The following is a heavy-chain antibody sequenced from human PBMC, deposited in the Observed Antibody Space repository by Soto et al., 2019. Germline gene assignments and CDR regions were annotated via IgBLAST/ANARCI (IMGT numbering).Heavy chain of an antibody. CDR1: GCNIVSFA. D-gene: IGHD1-26*01. Sequence: SMRLSSTALGCNIVSFAVRCVSQDQGKGLEWVAVISYDGSNKYYADSVKGRFTISTDNSKHTLYLQMNSLRAAHTAVSYWGRDPDKSYCYYLDFWGKGTLVTVSS. CDR3: GRDPDKSYCYYLDF. V-gene: IGHV3-30-3*01. J-gene: IGHJ6*03. CDR2: ISYDGSNK.